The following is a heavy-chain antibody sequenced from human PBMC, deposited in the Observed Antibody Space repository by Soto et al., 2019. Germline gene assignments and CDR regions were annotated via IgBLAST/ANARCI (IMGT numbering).Heavy chain of an antibody. D-gene: IGHD6-19*01. CDR1: GYTFTGFY. Sequence: QVQLVQSGAEVKKPGASVKVSCKASGYTFTGFYMHWVRQAPGQGLGWMGWINPNSGGTSYALKFQGRVTMTRDTSISTVSMELNRLRSDDTAVYYCARDLAGDDYFDYWGQGTLVTVSS. V-gene: IGHV1-2*02. J-gene: IGHJ4*02. CDR2: INPNSGGT. CDR3: ARDLAGDDYFDY.